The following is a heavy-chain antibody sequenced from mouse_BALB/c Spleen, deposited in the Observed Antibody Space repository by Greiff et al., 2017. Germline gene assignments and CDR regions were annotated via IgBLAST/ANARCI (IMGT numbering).Heavy chain of an antibody. D-gene: IGHD1-1*01. CDR1: GYTFTDYA. V-gene: IGHV1S137*01. CDR2: ISTYYGDA. J-gene: IGHJ4*01. Sequence: QVQLQQSGAELVRPGVSVKISCKGSGYTFTDYAMHWVKQSHAKSLEWIGVISTYYGDASYNQKFKGKATMTVDKSSSTAYMELARLTSEDSAIYYCARGHYGSREAMDYWGQGTSVTVSS. CDR3: ARGHYGSREAMDY.